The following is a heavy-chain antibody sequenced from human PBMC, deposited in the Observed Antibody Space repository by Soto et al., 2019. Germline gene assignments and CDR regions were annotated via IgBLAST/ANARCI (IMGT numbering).Heavy chain of an antibody. CDR3: ARLFDQNHPQWGDVMAV. V-gene: IGHV5-51*01. D-gene: IGHD3-16*01. CDR2: IYPGDSDT. Sequence: GESLKISCKGSGYSFTSYWIGWVRQMPGKGLEWMGIIYPGDSDTRYSPSFQGQVTISADKSISTAYLQWSSLKASDTAMYYCARLFDQNHPQWGDVMAVWGQGTTDTVS. CDR1: GYSFTSYW. J-gene: IGHJ6*02.